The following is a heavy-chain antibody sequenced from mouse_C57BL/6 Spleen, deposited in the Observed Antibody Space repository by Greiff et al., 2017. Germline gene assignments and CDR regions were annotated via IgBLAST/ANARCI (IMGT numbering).Heavy chain of an antibody. J-gene: IGHJ2*01. CDR3: AREGTTGGFDY. CDR2: ISDGGSYT. V-gene: IGHV5-4*01. D-gene: IGHD1-1*01. Sequence: EVKLMESGGGLVKPGGSLKLSCAASGFTFSSYAMSWVRQTPEKRLEWVATISDGGSYTYYPDNVKGRFTISRDNAKNNLYLQMSHLKSEDTAMYYCAREGTTGGFDYWGQGTTLTVSS. CDR1: GFTFSSYA.